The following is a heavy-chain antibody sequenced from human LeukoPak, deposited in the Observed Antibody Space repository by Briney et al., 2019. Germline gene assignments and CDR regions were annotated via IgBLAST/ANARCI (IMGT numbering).Heavy chain of an antibody. Sequence: PETLSLTCAVSGGSISSSNWWSWVRQPPGKGLEWIGEIYHSGSTNYNPSLKSRVTISVDKSKNQFSLKLSSVTAADTAVYYCARRSGRYYFGMDVWGQGTTVTVSS. V-gene: IGHV4-4*03. D-gene: IGHD1-26*01. J-gene: IGHJ6*02. CDR2: IYHSGST. CDR3: ARRSGRYYFGMDV. CDR1: GGSISSSNW.